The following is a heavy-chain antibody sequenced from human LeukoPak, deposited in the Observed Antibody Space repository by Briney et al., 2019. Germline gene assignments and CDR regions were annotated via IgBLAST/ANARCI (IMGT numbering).Heavy chain of an antibody. D-gene: IGHD3-10*01. CDR1: GGSISSGGYS. J-gene: IGHJ4*02. CDR3: ARVLLWFGELFYQSIVFDY. Sequence: SETLSLTCAVSGGSISSGGYSWSWIRQPPGKGLEWIGYIYHSGSTYYNPSLKSRVTISVDRSKNQFSLKLSSVTAADTAVYYCARVLLWFGELFYQSIVFDYWGQGTLVTVSS. CDR2: IYHSGST. V-gene: IGHV4-30-2*01.